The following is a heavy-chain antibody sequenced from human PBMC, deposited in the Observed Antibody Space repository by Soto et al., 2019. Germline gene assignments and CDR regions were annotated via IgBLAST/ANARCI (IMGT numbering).Heavy chain of an antibody. D-gene: IGHD2-2*01. Sequence: QITLKESGPTLVKPTQTLTLTCTFSGFSLSTSGVGVGWIRQPPGKALEWLALIYWDDDKRYSPSLKSRLTITKDTSKSQVVPTMPNMDPVDTPAYYCALSRCVVVPAATNFAFDIWGQGTMVTVSS. V-gene: IGHV2-5*02. CDR1: GFSLSTSGVG. CDR3: ALSRCVVVPAATNFAFDI. J-gene: IGHJ3*02. CDR2: IYWDDDK.